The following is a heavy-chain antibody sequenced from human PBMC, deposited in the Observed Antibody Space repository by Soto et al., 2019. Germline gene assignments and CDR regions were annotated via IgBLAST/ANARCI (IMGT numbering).Heavy chain of an antibody. Sequence: SVKVSCKASGGTFSSYAISWVRQAPGQGLEWMGGIIPIFGTANYAQKFQGRVTITGDESTSTAYMELSSLRSEDTAVYYCARVGYSGYQLVFDYWGQGALVTVSS. V-gene: IGHV1-69*13. CDR1: GGTFSSYA. D-gene: IGHD5-12*01. J-gene: IGHJ4*02. CDR2: IIPIFGTA. CDR3: ARVGYSGYQLVFDY.